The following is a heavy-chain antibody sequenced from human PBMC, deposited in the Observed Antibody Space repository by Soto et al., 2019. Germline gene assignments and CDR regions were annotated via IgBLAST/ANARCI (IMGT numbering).Heavy chain of an antibody. J-gene: IGHJ4*02. CDR2: ISDSATST. Sequence: GGSLRLSCAASGFTFSSYVMSWVRQAPGKGLEWVSTISDSATSTYYTDSVKGRFTISRDNSKNTLYLQMNSLRAEDTAIYYCAKDVCAYSSGSCYFDYWGQGTLVTVSS. V-gene: IGHV3-23*01. CDR3: AKDVCAYSSGSCYFDY. CDR1: GFTFSSYV. D-gene: IGHD6-19*01.